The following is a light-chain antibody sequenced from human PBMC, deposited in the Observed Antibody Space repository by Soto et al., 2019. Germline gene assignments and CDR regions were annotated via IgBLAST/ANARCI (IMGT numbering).Light chain of an antibody. J-gene: IGKJ2*01. Sequence: DIQMTQSPSSLSASGGDRVAITCRASQSIYSSLNGYHQKPGKAPKLLIYAASNLQSGVPSRFSGSGSGTDFTLSISSLQPEDFATYYCQQSYSAPYTFGQGTKLEL. CDR2: AAS. CDR3: QQSYSAPYT. CDR1: QSIYSS. V-gene: IGKV1-39*01.